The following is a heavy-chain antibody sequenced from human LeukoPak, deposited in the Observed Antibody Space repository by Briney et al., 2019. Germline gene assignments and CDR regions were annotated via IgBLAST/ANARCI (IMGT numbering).Heavy chain of an antibody. CDR3: ARGRSGYPAMVDY. CDR2: IYYSGST. V-gene: IGHV4-59*01. D-gene: IGHD3-22*01. J-gene: IGHJ4*02. Sequence: SETLSLTCNVSGGSISSYYWSWIRQPPGEELEWIGYIYYSGSTNYNPSLKSRVTISVDMSKNQFSLKLSSVTAADTAVYYCARGRSGYPAMVDYWGQGTLVTVSS. CDR1: GGSISSYY.